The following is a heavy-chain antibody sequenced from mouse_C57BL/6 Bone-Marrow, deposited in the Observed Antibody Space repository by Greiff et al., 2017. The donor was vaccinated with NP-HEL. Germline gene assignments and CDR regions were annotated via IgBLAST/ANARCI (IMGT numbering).Heavy chain of an antibody. D-gene: IGHD2-3*01. CDR1: GYTFTSYT. V-gene: IGHV1-4*01. J-gene: IGHJ4*01. CDR2: INPSSGYT. CDR3: ASGYWDSVDY. Sequence: QVQLQQSGAELARPGASVKMSCKASGYTFTSYTMHWVKQRPGQGLEWIGYINPSSGYTKYNQKFKDKATLTADKSSSTAYMQLSSLTSEDSAVDDCASGYWDSVDYWGRGTSATVSS.